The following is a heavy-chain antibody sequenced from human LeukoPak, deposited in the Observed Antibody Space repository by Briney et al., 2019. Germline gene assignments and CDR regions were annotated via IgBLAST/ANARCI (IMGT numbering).Heavy chain of an antibody. J-gene: IGHJ4*02. V-gene: IGHV4-59*01. CDR3: AREPTDDCELFDY. Sequence: SETLSLTCTVSGGSISSYYWSWIRQPPGKGLEWIGYIYYSGSTNYNPSLKSRVTISVDTSKNQFSLKLSSVTAADTAVYYCAREPTDDCELFDYWGQGTLVTVSS. CDR1: GGSISSYY. CDR2: IYYSGST. D-gene: IGHD2-21*01.